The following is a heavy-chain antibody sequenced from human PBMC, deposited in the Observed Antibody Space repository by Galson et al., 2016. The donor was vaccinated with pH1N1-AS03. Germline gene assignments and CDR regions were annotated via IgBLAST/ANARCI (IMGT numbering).Heavy chain of an antibody. CDR1: GFIFSNYA. CDR2: ITSRGST. D-gene: IGHD4-17*01. Sequence: SLRLSCAASGFIFSNYAMSWVRQAPGKGLEWVSAITSRGSTYYADSVKGRFTISRDNSKNTLYLQMNSLRAEDTAVYYCAKEPIQYGDYVWYFYLWGQGTLVTVSS. J-gene: IGHJ4*02. V-gene: IGHV3-23*01. CDR3: AKEPIQYGDYVWYFYL.